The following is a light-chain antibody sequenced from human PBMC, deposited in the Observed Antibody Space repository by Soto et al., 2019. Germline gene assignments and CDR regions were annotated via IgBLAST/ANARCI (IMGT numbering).Light chain of an antibody. CDR3: ASWDDTLDAQV. J-gene: IGLJ3*02. CDR1: SPNVGRNY. CDR2: RNN. V-gene: IGLV1-47*01. Sequence: QSVLTQPPSASGTPGQRVTISCSGSSPNVGRNYVYWYQQVPGAAPKLLIYRNNQRPSGVADRFSGSKSDTSASLAISELRSEDEADYYCASWDDTLDAQVFGGGTKLTVL.